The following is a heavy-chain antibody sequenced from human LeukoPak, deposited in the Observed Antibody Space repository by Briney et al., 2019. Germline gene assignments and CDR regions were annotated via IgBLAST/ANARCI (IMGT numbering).Heavy chain of an antibody. D-gene: IGHD6-19*01. V-gene: IGHV1-18*01. J-gene: IGHJ3*02. CDR2: ISVYNGKT. CDR1: GYTFTSYG. CDR3: ARDAYSSGWEGEAFDI. Sequence: AAVTVSCKASGYTFTSYGISGVRQAPGQGLEGMGWISVYNGKTNYEQKLQGRATMTTYTSTSNGYMELRSLRSDGAAVYYCARDAYSSGWEGEAFDIWGQGTMVTVSP.